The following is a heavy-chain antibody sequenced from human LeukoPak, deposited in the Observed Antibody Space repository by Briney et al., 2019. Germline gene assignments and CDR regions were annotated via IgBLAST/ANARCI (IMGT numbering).Heavy chain of an antibody. CDR1: GFTFSDYS. CDR3: ARDAGADY. J-gene: IGHJ4*01. V-gene: IGHV3-21*01. CDR2: ISGSGRGDI. Sequence: PGGSLRLSCVGSGFTFSDYSMNWVRQAPGKGLEWFSCISGSGRGDIYYADPVKGRFTISRDDARNSLYLQMNSLRAEDTAVYYCARDAGADYWGHGTLVTVSS. D-gene: IGHD2-8*02.